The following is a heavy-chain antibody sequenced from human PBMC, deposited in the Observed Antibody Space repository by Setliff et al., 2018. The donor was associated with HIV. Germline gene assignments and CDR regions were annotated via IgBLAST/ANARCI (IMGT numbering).Heavy chain of an antibody. D-gene: IGHD2-21*02. CDR1: GFAFSSYY. J-gene: IGHJ5*02. CDR3: ARDNSGGGDRKSWWFDP. V-gene: IGHV1-46*01. Sequence: ASVKVSCKASGFAFSSYYMHWVRQAPGQGLEWMGLINPSGDATIYAQKFQGRVTMTRDTSTSTVYMELSSLRSEETAVYYCARDNSGGGDRKSWWFDPWGQGTLVTVSS. CDR2: INPSGDAT.